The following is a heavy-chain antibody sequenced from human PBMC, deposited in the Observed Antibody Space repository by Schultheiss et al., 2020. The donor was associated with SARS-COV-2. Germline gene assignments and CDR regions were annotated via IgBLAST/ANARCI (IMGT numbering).Heavy chain of an antibody. Sequence: GGSLRLSCAASGFTFSSYAMHWVRQAPGKGLEWVSAISGSGGSTYYADSVKGRFTISRDNSKNTLYLQMNSLRAEDTAVYYCAKDLDGGVGEVYGDYVSEGMDVWGQGTTVTVSS. J-gene: IGHJ6*02. D-gene: IGHD4-17*01. CDR3: AKDLDGGVGEVYGDYVSEGMDV. CDR2: ISGSGGST. V-gene: IGHV3-23*01. CDR1: GFTFSSYA.